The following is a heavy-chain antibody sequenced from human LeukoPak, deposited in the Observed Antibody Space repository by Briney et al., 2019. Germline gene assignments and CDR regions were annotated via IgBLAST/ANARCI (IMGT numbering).Heavy chain of an antibody. CDR1: GYTFTDYY. CDR2: INPNSGGT. J-gene: IGHJ4*02. Sequence: ASVKVSCKASGYTFTDYYMHWVRQAPGQGLEWMGWINPNSGGTNYAQKFQGRVTMTRDTSITTAYMDLSRLRSDDTAVYYCVRDLGIAARPTDYWGQGTLVTVSS. D-gene: IGHD6-6*01. CDR3: VRDLGIAARPTDY. V-gene: IGHV1-2*02.